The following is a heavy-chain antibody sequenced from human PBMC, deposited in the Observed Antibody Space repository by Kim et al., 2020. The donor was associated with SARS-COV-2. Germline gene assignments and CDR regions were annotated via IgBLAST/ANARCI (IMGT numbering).Heavy chain of an antibody. Sequence: SETRSLTCTVSGGSISSSSYYWGWIRQPPGKGLEWIGSIHYSGSTYYNPSLKSRVTISVDTSKNQFSLKLSSVTAADTAVYYCARDQLLGHYITMWGQGTLVTVSS. J-gene: IGHJ4*02. V-gene: IGHV4-39*07. CDR3: ARDQLLGHYITM. D-gene: IGHD3-10*01. CDR2: IHYSGST. CDR1: GGSISSSSYY.